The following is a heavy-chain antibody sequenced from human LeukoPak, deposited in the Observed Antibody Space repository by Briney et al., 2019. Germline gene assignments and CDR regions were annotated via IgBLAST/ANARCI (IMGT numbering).Heavy chain of an antibody. V-gene: IGHV3-48*04. CDR1: GFTFSNYS. CDR2: ISSTSSPI. Sequence: PGGSLRLSCAASGFTFSNYSMHWVRQAPGRGLEWVSHISSTSSPIDYADSVKGRFTISRDNAKNSVYLQMNSLRAEDTAVYYCATDPLDAFDIWGQGTMVTVSS. CDR3: ATDPLDAFDI. J-gene: IGHJ3*02.